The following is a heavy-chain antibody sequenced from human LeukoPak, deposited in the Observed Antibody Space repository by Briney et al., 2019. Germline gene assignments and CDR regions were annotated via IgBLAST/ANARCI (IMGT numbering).Heavy chain of an antibody. CDR2: IWFDGSIQ. CDR1: GFNFSTYG. J-gene: IGHJ6*03. D-gene: IGHD1-26*01. V-gene: IGHV3-33*06. CDR3: AKEGGSFYYYYYMDV. Sequence: GGSLRLSCAASGFNFSTYGMHWVRQAPGKGLEWVAVIWFDGSIQYSADSVKGRFTISRDNSKNTLFLQMNSLRAEDTAVYYCAKEGGSFYYYYYMDVWGKGTTVTVSS.